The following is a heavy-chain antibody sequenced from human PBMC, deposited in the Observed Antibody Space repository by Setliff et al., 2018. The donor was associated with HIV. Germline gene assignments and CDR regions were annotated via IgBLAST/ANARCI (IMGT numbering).Heavy chain of an antibody. D-gene: IGHD3-22*01. CDR1: GGTFRSHE. J-gene: IGHJ4*02. CDR3: ARIPNHSSGFDY. CDR2: IVPILITG. Sequence: GASVKVPCKASGGTFRSHEISWVRQAPGQGLEWMGGIVPILITGNYAPKFQGRVTITADESTTTAYMELSSLRSEDTAVYYCARIPNHSSGFDYWGQGTPVTVSS. V-gene: IGHV1-69*13.